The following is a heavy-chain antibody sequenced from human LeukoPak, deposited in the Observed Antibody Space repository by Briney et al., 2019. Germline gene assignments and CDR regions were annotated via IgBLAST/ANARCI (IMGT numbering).Heavy chain of an antibody. D-gene: IGHD5-18*01. J-gene: IGHJ4*02. Sequence: GGSLRLSCAASGFTFSSYGIHWVRQAPGKGLEWVAVISYDGSNKYADSVKGRFTISRDNAKTSLYLQMNSLRAEDTAVYYCARDLSGVTGYTYGRGIDYWGQGTLVTVSS. CDR1: GFTFSSYG. V-gene: IGHV3-33*05. CDR3: ARDLSGVTGYTYGRGIDY. CDR2: ISYDGSNK.